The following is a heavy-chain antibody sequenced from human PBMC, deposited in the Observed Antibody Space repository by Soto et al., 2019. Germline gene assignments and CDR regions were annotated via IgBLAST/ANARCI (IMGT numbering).Heavy chain of an antibody. CDR1: AGSISSYY. CDR2: IYTTGST. V-gene: IGHV4-4*08. Sequence: SETLSITCTVSAGSISSYYWSWIRQPPGKGLEWIGYIYTTGSTNYNPSLKSRVTISVDTSKKQFSLKLSSVTAADTAVYYCARRGGVVAPYFDYWGQGALVTVSS. J-gene: IGHJ4*02. D-gene: IGHD3-16*01. CDR3: ARRGGVVAPYFDY.